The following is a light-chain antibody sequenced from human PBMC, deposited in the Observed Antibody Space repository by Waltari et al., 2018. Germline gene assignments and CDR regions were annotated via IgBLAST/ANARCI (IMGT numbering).Light chain of an antibody. CDR1: PSIGKY. CDR3: QHNVRLPGT. CDR2: DAY. V-gene: IGKV3-20*01. J-gene: IGKJ1*01. Sequence: DIVLTQFQGTLSLSAGERATLSCRASPSIGKYLAWYQLRPGKAPRLLIYDAYIRAAGIPARFSGSGSGTDFSLTISRLEPDDFAMYYCQHNVRLPGTFGQGTKVEIK.